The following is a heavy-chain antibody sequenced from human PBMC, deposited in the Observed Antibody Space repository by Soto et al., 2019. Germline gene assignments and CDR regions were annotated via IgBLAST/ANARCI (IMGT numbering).Heavy chain of an antibody. D-gene: IGHD3-16*01. CDR2: ISYDGSNK. CDR3: ARAYEGDYFDY. Sequence: GGSLRLSCAASGFTFSSYAMHWGRQAPGKGLEWVAVISYDGSNKYYADSVKGRFTISRDNSKNTLYLQMNSLRAEDTAVYYCARAYEGDYFDYWGQGTLVTVSS. V-gene: IGHV3-30-3*01. CDR1: GFTFSSYA. J-gene: IGHJ4*02.